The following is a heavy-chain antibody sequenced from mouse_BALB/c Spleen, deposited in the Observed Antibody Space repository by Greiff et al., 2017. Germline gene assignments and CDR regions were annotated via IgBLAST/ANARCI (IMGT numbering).Heavy chain of an antibody. V-gene: IGHV1-4*01. J-gene: IGHJ4*01. CDR2: INPSSGYT. D-gene: IGHD1-2*01. CDR3: AKGLRLRAMDY. CDR1: GYTFTSYT. Sequence: VQLQQSGAELARPGASVKMSCKASGYTFTSYTMHWVKQRPGQGLEWIGYINPSSGYTNYNQKFKDKATVTADKSSSTAYMQLSSLTSEDSAVYYCAKGLRLRAMDYWGQGTSVTVSS.